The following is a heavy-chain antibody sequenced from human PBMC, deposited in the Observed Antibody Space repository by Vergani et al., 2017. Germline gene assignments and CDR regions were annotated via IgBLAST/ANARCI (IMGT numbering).Heavy chain of an antibody. CDR3: ARDLVVVAARAGYGGKGACGWFDP. CDR2: IIPIFGTA. D-gene: IGHD2-15*01. V-gene: IGHV1-69*01. J-gene: IGHJ5*02. Sequence: QVQLVQSGAEVKKPGSSVKVSCKASGGTFSSYAISWVRQAPGQGLEWMGGIIPIFGTANYAQKFQGRVTITADESTSTAYMELSSLRSEDTAVYYCARDLVVVAARAGYGGKGACGWFDPWGQGTLVTVSS. CDR1: GGTFSSYA.